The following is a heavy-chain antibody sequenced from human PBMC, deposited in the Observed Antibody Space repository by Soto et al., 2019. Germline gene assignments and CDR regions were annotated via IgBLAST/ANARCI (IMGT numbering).Heavy chain of an antibody. Sequence: SVKVSCKASGGTFSSYAISWVRQAPGQGLEWMGGIIPIFGTANYAQKFQGRVTITADESTSTAYMELSSLRSEDMAVYYCARNRGYQIAGYGMDVWGQGTTVTVSS. V-gene: IGHV1-69*13. D-gene: IGHD2-15*01. CDR3: ARNRGYQIAGYGMDV. CDR2: IIPIFGTA. CDR1: GGTFSSYA. J-gene: IGHJ6*02.